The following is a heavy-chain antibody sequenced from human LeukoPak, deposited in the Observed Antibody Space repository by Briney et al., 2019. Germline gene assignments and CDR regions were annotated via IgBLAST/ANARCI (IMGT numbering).Heavy chain of an antibody. CDR3: ARDGPNTLSGSYGDY. V-gene: IGHV1-46*01. CDR1: GYTFTSYY. D-gene: IGHD1-26*01. Sequence: ASVKVSCKASGYTFTSYYMYWVRQASGQGLEWMGIINPSGGSTSYAQKFQGRVTMTRDTSTSTVYMELSSLRSEDTAVYYCARDGPNTLSGSYGDYWGQGTLVTVSS. CDR2: INPSGGST. J-gene: IGHJ4*02.